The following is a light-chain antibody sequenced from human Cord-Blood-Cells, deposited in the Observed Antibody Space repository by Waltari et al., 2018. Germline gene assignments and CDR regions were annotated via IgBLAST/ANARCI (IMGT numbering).Light chain of an antibody. CDR2: SNS. Sequence: QSVLTQPPSASGTPGQRVTISCSGSSSTLGRNTVNWYQQLPGTAPKLLIYSNSQRPAGVPDRFSGSKTGTSASLAISGLQSEDEADYYCAAWDDSLNGLVFGGGTKLTVL. CDR3: AAWDDSLNGLV. J-gene: IGLJ2*01. V-gene: IGLV1-44*01. CDR1: SSTLGRNT.